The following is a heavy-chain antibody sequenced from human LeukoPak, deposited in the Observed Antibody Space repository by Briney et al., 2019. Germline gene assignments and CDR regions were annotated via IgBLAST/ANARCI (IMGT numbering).Heavy chain of an antibody. V-gene: IGHV4-30-4*01. CDR1: GGSISSGDYY. CDR2: IYYSGST. Sequence: PSETLSLTCTVSGGSISSGDYYWSWIRQPPGKGLEWIGYIYYSGSTYYNPSLKSRVSISLDTSKNQFSLKLSSVTAADTAVYYCARDRYFIGFDYWGQGTLVTVSS. CDR3: ARDRYFIGFDY. D-gene: IGHD3-9*01. J-gene: IGHJ4*02.